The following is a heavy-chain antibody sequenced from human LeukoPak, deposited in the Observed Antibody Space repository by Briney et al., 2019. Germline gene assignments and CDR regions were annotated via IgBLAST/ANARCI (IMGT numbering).Heavy chain of an antibody. CDR3: ARSGAAGTDFDY. Sequence: ASVKVSCKVSGYTFTDYYMHWVQQAPGKGLEWMGLVDPEDGETIYAEKFQGRVTITADTSTDTAYMELSSLRSEDTAVYYCARSGAAGTDFDYWGQGTLVTVSP. V-gene: IGHV1-69-2*01. CDR2: VDPEDGET. J-gene: IGHJ4*02. CDR1: GYTFTDYY. D-gene: IGHD6-13*01.